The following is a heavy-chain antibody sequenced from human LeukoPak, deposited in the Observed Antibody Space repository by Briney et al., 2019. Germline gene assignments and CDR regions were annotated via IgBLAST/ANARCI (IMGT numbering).Heavy chain of an antibody. Sequence: PGGSLRLSCAASGFTFDDYAMHWVRQAPGNGLEWVSGISWNSGSIGYADSVKGRFTISRDNAKNSLYLQMNSLRAEDTALYYCAILVEMATIEDYWGQGTLVTVSS. CDR1: GFTFDDYA. CDR2: ISWNSGSI. D-gene: IGHD5-12*01. V-gene: IGHV3-9*01. J-gene: IGHJ4*02. CDR3: AILVEMATIEDY.